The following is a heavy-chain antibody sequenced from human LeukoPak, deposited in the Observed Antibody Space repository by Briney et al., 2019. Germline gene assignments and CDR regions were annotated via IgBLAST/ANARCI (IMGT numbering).Heavy chain of an antibody. CDR2: INPSGGST. D-gene: IGHD3-22*01. Sequence: ASVKVSCKASGYTFTSYYMHWVRQAPGQGLEWMGIINPSGGSTSYEQKFQGRVTMTRETSTSTVYMELSSRRSEDTAVYYCARTARLRYYDSSGYFPYYFDYWGQGTLVTVSS. V-gene: IGHV1-46*01. CDR3: ARTARLRYYDSSGYFPYYFDY. J-gene: IGHJ4*02. CDR1: GYTFTSYY.